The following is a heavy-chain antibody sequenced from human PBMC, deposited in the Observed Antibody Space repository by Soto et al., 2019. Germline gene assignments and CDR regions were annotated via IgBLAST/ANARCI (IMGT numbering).Heavy chain of an antibody. CDR3: ASSYGSGYRAVDY. D-gene: IGHD3-10*01. CDR1: GDTFTFYS. J-gene: IGHJ4*02. Sequence: QVQLVQSGAEVKRPGSSVKVSCKASGDTFTFYSINWVRQAPGLGLEWMGRINPILSMSNYAQRFQGRVPMTADKSTSTAYMELSSLRSEDTGIYYCASSYGSGYRAVDYWGQGALVTVSS. V-gene: IGHV1-69*02. CDR2: INPILSMS.